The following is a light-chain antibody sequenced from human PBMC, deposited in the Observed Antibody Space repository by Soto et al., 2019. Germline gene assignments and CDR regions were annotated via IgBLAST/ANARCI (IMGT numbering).Light chain of an antibody. V-gene: IGKV1-39*01. J-gene: IGKJ5*01. CDR3: LHYNSYPYT. CDR1: QSISRY. Sequence: DIQITQSPSSVSAGVVDRVTITCRASQSISRYLNWYQQKPGKAPKLLIYAASSLLGGVPSRFSGSGSGTDFTLTISSLQPEDFATYYCLHYNSYPYTFGQGTRLEIK. CDR2: AAS.